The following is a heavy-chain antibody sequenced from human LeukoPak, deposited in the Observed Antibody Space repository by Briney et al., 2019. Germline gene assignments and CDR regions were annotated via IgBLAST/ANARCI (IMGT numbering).Heavy chain of an antibody. J-gene: IGHJ4*02. CDR2: ISWNSGSI. CDR3: AKDSGSSGYSDY. V-gene: IGHV3-9*01. CDR1: GFTFDDYA. Sequence: GRSLRLSCAASGFTFDDYAMHWVRQAPGKGLEWVSGISWNSGSIGYADSVKGRFTISRDNAKNSLYLQMNSLRAEDTALYYCAKDSGSSGYSDYWGQGTLVPVSS. D-gene: IGHD3-22*01.